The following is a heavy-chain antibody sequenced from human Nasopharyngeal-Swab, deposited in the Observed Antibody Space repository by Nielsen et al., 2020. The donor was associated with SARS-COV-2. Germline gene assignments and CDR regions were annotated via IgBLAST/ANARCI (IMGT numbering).Heavy chain of an antibody. J-gene: IGHJ3*02. V-gene: IGHV3-23*01. CDR1: GFTFNIYA. CDR3: AKDDVVRGDAFDI. CDR2: ISASGGST. Sequence: GESLKISCIASGFTFNIYAMAWVPRTPGRGLQWVSGISASGGSTYYTDSVKGRFAVSRDNSRNTLYLQMHSLRVEDTALYYCAKDDVVRGDAFDIWGQGTMVTV. D-gene: IGHD3-10*01.